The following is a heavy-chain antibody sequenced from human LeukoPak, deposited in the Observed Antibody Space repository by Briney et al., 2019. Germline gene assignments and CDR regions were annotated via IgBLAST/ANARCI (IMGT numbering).Heavy chain of an antibody. Sequence: GGSLRLSCAASGFTFSSYAMSWARQAPGKGLEWVSGISSNGGSTYYADSVKGRFTISRDKSKKTLYLQMNSLRAEDTAVYYCAKPKSTVAGSNYFDYWGQGTLVTVSS. J-gene: IGHJ4*02. D-gene: IGHD6-19*01. V-gene: IGHV3-23*01. CDR2: ISSNGGST. CDR1: GFTFSSYA. CDR3: AKPKSTVAGSNYFDY.